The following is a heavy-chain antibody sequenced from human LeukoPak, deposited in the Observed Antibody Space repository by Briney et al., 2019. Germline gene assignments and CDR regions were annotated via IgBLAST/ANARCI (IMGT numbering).Heavy chain of an antibody. CDR3: ARNFGGNYEMENRFDP. D-gene: IGHD4-23*01. V-gene: IGHV4-59*08. CDR1: GVSIRSHY. J-gene: IGHJ5*02. Sequence: SETLSLTCTVSGVSIRSHYWSWIRQVPGKGLEWIGYIYYRGSSNYNPSLMRRVTISVDTSKNQFSLKPRSATAADTAVYYCARNFGGNYEMENRFDPWGQGTLVTVSS. CDR2: IYYRGSS.